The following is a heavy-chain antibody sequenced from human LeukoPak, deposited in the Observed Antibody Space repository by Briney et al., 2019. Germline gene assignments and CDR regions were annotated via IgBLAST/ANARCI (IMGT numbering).Heavy chain of an antibody. Sequence: PGGSLRLSCAASGFTFSSYNMNWVRQAPGKGLEWVSVIYSGGSTYYADSVKGRFTISRDNSKNTLYLQMNSLRAEDTAVYYCARDSWSIAAAEYYYYYMDVWGKGTTVTISS. CDR1: GFTFSSYN. D-gene: IGHD6-13*01. V-gene: IGHV3-66*01. CDR3: ARDSWSIAAAEYYYYYMDV. J-gene: IGHJ6*03. CDR2: IYSGGST.